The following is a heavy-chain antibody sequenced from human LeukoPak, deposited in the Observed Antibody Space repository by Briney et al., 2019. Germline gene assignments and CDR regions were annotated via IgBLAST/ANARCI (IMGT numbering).Heavy chain of an antibody. CDR3: ARSDGYGLVGI. Sequence: PSETLSLTCSVSGVSISSGSNYWGWIRQPPGKTLEWIGSIYSSGSTYYNPSLKSRVIILIDTTKNHFSLNLSSVTAADTAVHYCARSDGYGLVGIWGQGTMVTVSS. CDR2: IYSSGST. CDR1: GVSISSGSNY. D-gene: IGHD3-10*01. J-gene: IGHJ3*02. V-gene: IGHV4-39*07.